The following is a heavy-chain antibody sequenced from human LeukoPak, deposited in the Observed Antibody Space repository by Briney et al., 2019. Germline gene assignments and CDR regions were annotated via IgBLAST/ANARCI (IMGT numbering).Heavy chain of an antibody. CDR1: GDSVSSNSAA. Sequence: SQTLSLTCAISGDSVSSNSAAWNWIRQSPSRGLEWLGRTYYRSKWYNDYAVSVKSRITINPDTSKNQFSLQLNSVTPEDTAVYYCAREEGPLRYFDWSPLALYYFDYWGQGTLVTVSS. V-gene: IGHV6-1*01. CDR3: AREEGPLRYFDWSPLALYYFDY. CDR2: TYYRSKWYN. D-gene: IGHD3-9*01. J-gene: IGHJ4*02.